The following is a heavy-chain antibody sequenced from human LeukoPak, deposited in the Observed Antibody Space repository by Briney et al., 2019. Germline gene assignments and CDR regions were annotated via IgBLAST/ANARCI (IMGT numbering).Heavy chain of an antibody. D-gene: IGHD3-9*01. CDR2: INPNSGGT. CDR1: GYTFTGYY. J-gene: IGHJ6*02. Sequence: ASVKVSCKASGYTFTGYYMHWVRQAPGQGLEWMGWINPNSGGTNYAQKFQGWVTMTRDTSISTAYMELSRLRSEDTAVYYCARHGFLFSDYDILTGLYGMDVWGQGTTVTVSS. V-gene: IGHV1-2*04. CDR3: ARHGFLFSDYDILTGLYGMDV.